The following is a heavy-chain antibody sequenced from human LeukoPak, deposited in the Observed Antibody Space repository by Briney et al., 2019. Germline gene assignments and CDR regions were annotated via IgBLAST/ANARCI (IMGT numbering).Heavy chain of an antibody. J-gene: IGHJ5*02. Sequence: PGGSLRLSCAASGFTVSSNYMSWVRQAPGKGLEWVSLIYSGGSTYYADSVKGRFTISRDNSKNMLYLQMNSLRAEDTAVYYCARENSPRYCYGSGSYYNGDLGWFDPWGQGTLVTVSS. CDR3: ARENSPRYCYGSGSYYNGDLGWFDP. V-gene: IGHV3-66*01. CDR2: IYSGGST. D-gene: IGHD3-10*01. CDR1: GFTVSSNY.